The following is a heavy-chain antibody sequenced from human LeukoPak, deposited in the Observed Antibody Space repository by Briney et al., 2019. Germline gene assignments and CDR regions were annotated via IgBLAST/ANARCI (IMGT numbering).Heavy chain of an antibody. Sequence: GGSLRLSCAASGFTFSSYGMHWVRQAPGKGLEWVVVISYDGSNKYYADSGKGRFTISRDTSKNTLYLQMNSLRAQDTAVYYCAKEGGGYFDWLLSLDYWGQGTLVTVSS. CDR2: ISYDGSNK. V-gene: IGHV3-30*18. D-gene: IGHD3-9*01. CDR1: GFTFSSYG. CDR3: AKEGGGYFDWLLSLDY. J-gene: IGHJ4*02.